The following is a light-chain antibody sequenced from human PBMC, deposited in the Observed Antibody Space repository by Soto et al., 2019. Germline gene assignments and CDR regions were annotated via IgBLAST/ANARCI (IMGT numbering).Light chain of an antibody. CDR1: SSDVGYYNY. CDR2: EVN. V-gene: IGLV2-8*01. Sequence: QSALTQPPSASGSPGQSVTISCTGSSSDVGYYNYVSWYQQHPGKAPKLMIYEVNKRPSGVPDRFSGSKSGNTASLTVSGLQAEYESDYYCCSYAGSNIYYVFGSGTKLTVL. J-gene: IGLJ1*01. CDR3: CSYAGSNIYYV.